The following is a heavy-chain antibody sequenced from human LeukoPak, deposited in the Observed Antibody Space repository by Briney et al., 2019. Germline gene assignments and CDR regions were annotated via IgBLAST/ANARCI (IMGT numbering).Heavy chain of an antibody. D-gene: IGHD3-16*01. CDR3: AGGGGLDV. J-gene: IGHJ6*02. V-gene: IGHV3-7*03. Sequence: PGGSLRLSCAASGFTFSSYWMNWARQAPGKGLEWVASINHNGNVNYYVDSVKGRFTISRDNAKNSLYLQTSNLRAEDTAVYFCAGGGGLDVWGQGATVTVSS. CDR1: GFTFSSYW. CDR2: INHNGNVN.